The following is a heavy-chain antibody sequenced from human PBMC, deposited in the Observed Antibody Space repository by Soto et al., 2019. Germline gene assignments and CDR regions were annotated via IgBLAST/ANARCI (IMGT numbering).Heavy chain of an antibody. CDR3: AKDKWSVTIFGVVIPPISDY. D-gene: IGHD3-3*01. V-gene: IGHV3-23*01. J-gene: IGHJ4*02. CDR2: ISGSGGST. CDR1: GFTFSSYA. Sequence: GGSLRLSCAASGFTFSSYAMSWVRQAPGKGLEWVSAISGSGGSTYYADSVKGRFTISRDNSKNTLYLQMNSLRAEDTAVYYCAKDKWSVTIFGVVIPPISDYWGQGTLVTVSS.